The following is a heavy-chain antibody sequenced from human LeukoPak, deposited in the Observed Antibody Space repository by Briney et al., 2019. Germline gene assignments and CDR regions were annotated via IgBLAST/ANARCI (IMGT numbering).Heavy chain of an antibody. V-gene: IGHV4-34*01. Sequence: PSETLSLTCAVYGGSFSGYYWSWIRQPPGKGLEWIGEINHSGSTNYNPSLKSRVTISVDTSKNQFSLKLSSVTAADTAVYYCARKDRRRRGQFPFDPWGQGTLVTVSS. D-gene: IGHD3-10*01. J-gene: IGHJ5*02. CDR2: INHSGST. CDR3: ARKDRRRRGQFPFDP. CDR1: GGSFSGYY.